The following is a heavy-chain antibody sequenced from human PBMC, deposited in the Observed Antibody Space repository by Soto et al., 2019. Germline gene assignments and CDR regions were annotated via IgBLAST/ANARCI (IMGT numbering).Heavy chain of an antibody. CDR1: GYTFTNYA. J-gene: IGHJ4*02. V-gene: IGHV1-3*01. CDR2: INAGDDST. D-gene: IGHD3-16*01. Sequence: QVQVVQSGAEVRKPGASVKLSCKASGYTFTNYAIHWVRQAPGQRPEWMGWINAGDDSTKYSQKLQGRVTITRDTSANTAYMQLNSLRSEDTAMYYCARAPRRFIGTFFDYWGQGSLVTVSS. CDR3: ARAPRRFIGTFFDY.